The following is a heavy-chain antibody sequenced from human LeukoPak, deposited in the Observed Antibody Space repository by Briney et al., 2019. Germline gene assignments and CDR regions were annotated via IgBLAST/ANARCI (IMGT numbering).Heavy chain of an antibody. V-gene: IGHV3-23*01. CDR1: GFTFSSHA. D-gene: IGHD3-16*01. CDR3: AKSVGWGGYDAFDI. J-gene: IGHJ3*02. CDR2: IRGSGDNT. Sequence: GGSLRLSCAASGFTFSSHAMSWVRQAPGKGLEWVSAIRGSGDNTFYADSEKGRFAISRDNSKNTVYLQMNSLRAEDTAVYYCAKSVGWGGYDAFDIWGQGTMVIVSS.